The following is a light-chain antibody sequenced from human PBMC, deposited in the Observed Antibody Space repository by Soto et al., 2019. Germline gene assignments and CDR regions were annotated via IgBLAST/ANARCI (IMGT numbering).Light chain of an antibody. J-gene: IGKJ1*01. CDR1: QSVSNY. CDR3: QQYGSSPRT. V-gene: IGKV3-20*01. Sequence: EIVLTQSPDTLSLSPGERATLSCWASQSVSNYLAWYQQKPGQAPRLLIYGASSRATGIPDRFSGSGSGTDFPLTISRLEPEDSAVYYCQQYGSSPRTFGQGTKVEIK. CDR2: GAS.